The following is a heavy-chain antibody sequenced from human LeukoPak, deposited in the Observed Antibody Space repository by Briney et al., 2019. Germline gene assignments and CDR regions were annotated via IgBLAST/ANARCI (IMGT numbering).Heavy chain of an antibody. CDR2: INSGSTYM. CDR1: GFYFSRYS. J-gene: IGHJ6*03. CDR3: ARVAVTPGRYYHYYSMDV. Sequence: GGSLRLSCGASGFYFSRYSMNWVRQARGKGLEWVSSINSGSTYMYYADSVKGRFTISRDNAKNSLPLQMDRLRAEDMAVYFSARVAVTPGRYYHYYSMDVWGKRTTVIVSS. D-gene: IGHD2-15*01. V-gene: IGHV3-21*01.